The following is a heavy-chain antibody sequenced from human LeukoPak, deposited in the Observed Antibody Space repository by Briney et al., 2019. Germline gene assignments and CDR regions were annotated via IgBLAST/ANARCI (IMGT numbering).Heavy chain of an antibody. CDR2: IYHSGST. CDR3: ARTFIAARRANAFDI. J-gene: IGHJ3*02. D-gene: IGHD6-6*01. Sequence: SETLSLTCAVSGVSISSGGYSWSWIRQPPGKGLEWIGYIYHSGSTYYNPSLKSRVTISVDRSKNQFSLKLSSVTAADTAVYYCARTFIAARRANAFDIWGQGTMVTVSS. CDR1: GVSISSGGYS. V-gene: IGHV4-30-2*01.